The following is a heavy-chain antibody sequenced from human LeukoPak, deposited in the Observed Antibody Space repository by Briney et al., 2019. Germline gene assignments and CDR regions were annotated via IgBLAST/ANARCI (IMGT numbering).Heavy chain of an antibody. Sequence: GGSLRLSCAASGFTFSSYAMSWVRQAPGKGLGWVSAISDSGGSTYYADSVKGRFTISRDNSKNTLYLQMNSLRAEDTAVYYCAKKDGSGYLGYWGQGTLVTVSS. CDR2: ISDSGGST. V-gene: IGHV3-23*01. D-gene: IGHD3-22*01. CDR3: AKKDGSGYLGY. CDR1: GFTFSSYA. J-gene: IGHJ4*02.